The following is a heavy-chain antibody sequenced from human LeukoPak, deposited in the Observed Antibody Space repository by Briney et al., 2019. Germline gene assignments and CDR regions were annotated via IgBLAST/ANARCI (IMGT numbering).Heavy chain of an antibody. V-gene: IGHV3-30-3*01. D-gene: IGHD2-2*01. CDR3: ARDGRVPAAEGAFDI. Sequence: GGSLRLSCAASGFTFSSYAMHWVRQAPGKGLEWVAVISYDGSNKYYADSVKGRFTISRDNSKNTLYLQMNSLRAEDTAVYYCARDGRVPAAEGAFDIWGQGTMVTVSS. J-gene: IGHJ3*02. CDR2: ISYDGSNK. CDR1: GFTFSSYA.